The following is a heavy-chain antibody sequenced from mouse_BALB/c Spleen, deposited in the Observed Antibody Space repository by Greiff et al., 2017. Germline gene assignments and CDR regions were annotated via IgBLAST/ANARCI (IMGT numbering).Heavy chain of an antibody. J-gene: IGHJ2*01. D-gene: IGHD2-4*01. Sequence: EVQRVESGGGLVQPGGSLKLSCAASGFTFSSYGMSWVRQTPDKRLELVATINSNGGSTYYPDSVKGRFTISRDNAKNTLYLQMSSLKSEDTAMYYCAREAFMITFLFDYWGQGTTLTVSS. CDR3: AREAFMITFLFDY. CDR2: INSNGGST. V-gene: IGHV5-6-3*01. CDR1: GFTFSSYG.